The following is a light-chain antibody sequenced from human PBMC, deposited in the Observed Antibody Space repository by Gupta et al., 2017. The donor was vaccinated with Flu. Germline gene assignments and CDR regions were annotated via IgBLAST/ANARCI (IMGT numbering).Light chain of an antibody. J-gene: IGKJ2*01. CDR1: QSVSSN. CDR3: QQYNNGPPYP. CDR2: GAS. Sequence: EIVMTQSPATLSVSPGGRATLSCRASQSVSSNLAWYQQKPGQAPRLLIYGASTRAAGIPARFSGSGSGTEFTLTISSLQSEDFAVYYCQQYNNGPPYPFGQGTRLDIK. V-gene: IGKV3-15*01.